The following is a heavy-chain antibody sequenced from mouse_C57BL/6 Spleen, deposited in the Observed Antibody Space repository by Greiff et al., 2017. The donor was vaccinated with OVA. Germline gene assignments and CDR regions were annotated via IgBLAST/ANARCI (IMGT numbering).Heavy chain of an antibody. D-gene: IGHD4-1*02. CDR2: IYPGAGDT. Sequence: QVQLQQSGPELVKPGASVKISCKASGYAFSSSWMNWVQQRPGKGLEWIGRIYPGAGDTTYNGKLKGQAPLTAAKSSSTAYMQLSSLTSEDSAVYFGARSNWDVHYFDDWGQGTTLTVSS. V-gene: IGHV1-82*01. CDR3: ARSNWDVHYFDD. J-gene: IGHJ2*01. CDR1: GYAFSSSW.